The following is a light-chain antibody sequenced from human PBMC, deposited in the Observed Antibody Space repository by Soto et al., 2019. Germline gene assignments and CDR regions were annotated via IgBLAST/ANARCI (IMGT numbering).Light chain of an antibody. J-gene: IGLJ3*02. CDR1: SGSVSGSYY. CDR2: NTK. CDR3: VLYMNSGIWV. V-gene: IGLV8-61*01. Sequence: QTVVTQEPSLSVSPGGTVTLTCGLSSGSVSGSYYPSWYQQTPGQAPRTLIYNTKSRSSGVPDRFSGTILGSKAALTITGAQADDESDYYCVLYMNSGIWVFGGGTQLTVL.